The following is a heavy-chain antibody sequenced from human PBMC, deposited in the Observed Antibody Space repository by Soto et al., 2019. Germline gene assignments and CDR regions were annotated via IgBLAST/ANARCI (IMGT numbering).Heavy chain of an antibody. CDR1: GCTFSSYA. Sequence: AVKVSCKASGCTFSSYAISWVRQAPGQGLEWMGGIIPIFGTANYAQKFQGRVTITADESTSTAYMELSRLRSEDTAVYYCARDFNXYDSSGYYSQAYDAFDIWGQGTMVTVSS. CDR3: ARDFNXYDSSGYYSQAYDAFDI. CDR2: IIPIFGTA. J-gene: IGHJ3*02. V-gene: IGHV1-69*01. D-gene: IGHD3-22*01.